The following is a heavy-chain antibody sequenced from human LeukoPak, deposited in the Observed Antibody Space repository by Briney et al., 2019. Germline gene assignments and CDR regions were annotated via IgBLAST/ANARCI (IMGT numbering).Heavy chain of an antibody. CDR1: GFTFSNYA. Sequence: PGGSLRLSCAASGFTFSNYAMSWVRQAPGKGLEWVSGINWNGGSTGYADSVKGRFTISRDNAKNSLYLQMNSLRAEDTALYYCARWVAARPFDPWGQGTLVTVSS. V-gene: IGHV3-20*04. J-gene: IGHJ5*02. CDR3: ARWVAARPFDP. D-gene: IGHD6-6*01. CDR2: INWNGGST.